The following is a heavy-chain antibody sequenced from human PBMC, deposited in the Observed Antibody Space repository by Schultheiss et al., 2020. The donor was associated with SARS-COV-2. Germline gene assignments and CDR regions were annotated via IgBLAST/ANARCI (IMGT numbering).Heavy chain of an antibody. V-gene: IGHV4-39*01. D-gene: IGHD3-10*01. CDR1: GGSISSYY. CDR2: IYYSGST. CDR3: ARLFRYYGSGTS. Sequence: SETLSLTCTVSGGSISSYYWSWIRQPPGKGLEWIGSIYYSGSTYYNPSLKSRVTISVDTSKNQFSLKLSSVTAADTAVYYCARLFRYYGSGTSWGQGTLVNVSS. J-gene: IGHJ4*02.